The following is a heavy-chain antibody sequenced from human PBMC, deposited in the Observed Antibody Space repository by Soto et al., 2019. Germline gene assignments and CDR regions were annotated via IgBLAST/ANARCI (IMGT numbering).Heavy chain of an antibody. D-gene: IGHD3-22*01. V-gene: IGHV3-30*18. CDR1: GFTFSSYG. J-gene: IGHJ2*01. Sequence: QVQLVESGGGVVQPGRSLRLSCAASGFTFSSYGMHWVRQAPGKGLEWVAVISYDGSNKYYADSVKGRFTISRDNSKNTLYLQMNSLRAEDTAVYYCAKMYYYDSSGGINFGSRYLDLWGRGTLVTVSS. CDR2: ISYDGSNK. CDR3: AKMYYYDSSGGINFGSRYLDL.